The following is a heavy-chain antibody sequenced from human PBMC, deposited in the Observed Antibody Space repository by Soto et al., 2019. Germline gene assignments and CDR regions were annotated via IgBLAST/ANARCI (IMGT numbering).Heavy chain of an antibody. J-gene: IGHJ4*02. CDR2: XIXXXGXA. Sequence: GASVKLSCKASRGTFSSYAISLVRQAPGQGLEWMXGXIXXXGXAXXXQXXQXRVTITADKSTSTAYMELSSLRSEDTAVYYCARGRDIVVVPAALDYWGQGTLVTVSS. D-gene: IGHD2-2*01. V-gene: IGHV1-69*06. CDR1: RGTFSSYA. CDR3: ARGRDIVVVPAALDY.